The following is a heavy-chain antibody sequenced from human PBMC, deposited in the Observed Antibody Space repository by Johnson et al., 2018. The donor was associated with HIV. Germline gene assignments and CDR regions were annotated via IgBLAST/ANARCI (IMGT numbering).Heavy chain of an antibody. J-gene: IGHJ3*02. CDR2: IYSGGST. V-gene: IGHV3-66*01. CDR1: GFTFSSNY. D-gene: IGHD3-10*01. CDR3: SRDPKRSGSYYKDAFDI. Sequence: MLLVESGGDLVQPGGSLRLSCAVSGFTFSSNYMSWVRRAPGKGLEWVSVIYSGGSTYYADSVKGRFTISRDNSTNTVYLQMNSLRADDTAVYYCSRDPKRSGSYYKDAFDIWGQGTMVTVSS.